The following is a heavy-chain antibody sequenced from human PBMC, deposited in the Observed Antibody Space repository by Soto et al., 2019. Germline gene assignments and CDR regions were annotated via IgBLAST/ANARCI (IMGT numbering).Heavy chain of an antibody. CDR1: GFNFKKFA. J-gene: IGHJ4*02. CDR2: ISCCGGST. Sequence: GGSLRLSCEASGFNFKKFAMGWVRQAPGEGLEWVAGISCCGGSTSYADSVKGRFSLARDDSKSTLSLHLNSQRFEDTARYFCAKADGEQWLIPHLDNWGQGTLVTVSS. CDR3: AKADGEQWLIPHLDN. V-gene: IGHV3-23*01. D-gene: IGHD6-19*01.